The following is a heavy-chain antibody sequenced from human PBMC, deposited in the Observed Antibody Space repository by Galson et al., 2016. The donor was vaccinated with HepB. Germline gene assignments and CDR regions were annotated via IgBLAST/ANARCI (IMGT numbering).Heavy chain of an antibody. CDR3: AREERYCSSMRCQNPDYGMDV. Sequence: SLRLSCAASGFRFSRYGMHWVRQAPGKGLEWVAMISYDRSNEYYADSVKGRVTISRDNSKNSLYLQMNSLRAEDTAVYFCAREERYCSSMRCQNPDYGMDVWGQGTTVTVSS. J-gene: IGHJ6*02. V-gene: IGHV3-30-3*01. CDR1: GFRFSRYG. D-gene: IGHD2-2*01. CDR2: ISYDRSNE.